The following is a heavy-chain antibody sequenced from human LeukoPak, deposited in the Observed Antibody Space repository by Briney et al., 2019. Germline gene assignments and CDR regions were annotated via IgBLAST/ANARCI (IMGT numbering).Heavy chain of an antibody. CDR3: ARDQDWAFDY. CDR1: GYSFSSHS. V-gene: IGHV3-48*01. CDR2: ISGSSTTI. D-gene: IGHD3/OR15-3a*01. Sequence: GGSLRLSCAASGYSFSSHSMNWVRQAPGKGLEWVSYISGSSTTIDYADSAKGRFIISRDNAKKSLYLQMNNLRAEDTAVYYCARDQDWAFDYWGQGILVTVSS. J-gene: IGHJ4*02.